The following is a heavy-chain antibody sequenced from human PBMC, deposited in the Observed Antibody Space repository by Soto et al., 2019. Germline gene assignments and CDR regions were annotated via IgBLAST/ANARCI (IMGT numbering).Heavy chain of an antibody. CDR1: GYTFTGYY. CDR2: IKPNSGGT. Sequence: ASVKVSCKASGYTFTGYYMHWVRQAPGQGLEWMGRIKPNSGGTNYAQKLQGGVTMTTDTSTSTAYMELRSLRSDDTAVYYWARLHYYGSGSYFSFDYWGQGTLVTVSS. V-gene: IGHV1-2*06. D-gene: IGHD3-10*01. J-gene: IGHJ4*02. CDR3: ARLHYYGSGSYFSFDY.